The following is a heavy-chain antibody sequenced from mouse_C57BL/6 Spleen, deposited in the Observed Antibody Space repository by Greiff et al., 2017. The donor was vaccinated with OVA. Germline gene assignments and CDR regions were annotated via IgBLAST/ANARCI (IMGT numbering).Heavy chain of an antibody. CDR3: AYYDYDPYFDY. D-gene: IGHD2-4*01. CDR2: INPGSGGT. CDR1: GYAFTNYL. J-gene: IGHJ2*01. Sequence: QVQLQQSGAELVRPGTSVKVSCKASGYAFTNYLIEWVKQRPGQGLEWIGVINPGSGGTNYNEKFKGKATLTADKSSSTAYMQLSSLTSEDSAVYFCAYYDYDPYFDYWGQGTTLTVSS. V-gene: IGHV1-54*01.